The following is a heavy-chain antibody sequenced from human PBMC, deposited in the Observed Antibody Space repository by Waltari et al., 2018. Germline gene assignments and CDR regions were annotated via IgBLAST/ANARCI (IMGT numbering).Heavy chain of an antibody. CDR3: ARDYRSVYDY. Sequence: QLQLQESGPGLTKPSETLSLTCTVSGVSIRNIDFYWGWIRQPPGKGLEWIGSTSYSGGPFYSTSLKSRVTMSADPSKNQVSLKLASVTAADTAVYYCARDYRSVYDYWGQGIMVTVSS. J-gene: IGHJ4*02. V-gene: IGHV4-39*02. CDR2: TSYSGGP. CDR1: GVSIRNIDFY. D-gene: IGHD4-4*01.